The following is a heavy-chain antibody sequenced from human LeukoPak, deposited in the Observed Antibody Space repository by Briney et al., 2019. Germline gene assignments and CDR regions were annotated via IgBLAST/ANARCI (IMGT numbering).Heavy chain of an antibody. Sequence: SETLSLTCTVSGGSISSYYWSWIRQPPGKGLEWIGYIYYSGSTNYNPSLKSRVTISVDTSKNQFSLKLSSATAADTAVYYCARDFYSSGWYEGFDPWGQGTLVTVSS. J-gene: IGHJ5*02. V-gene: IGHV4-59*01. CDR3: ARDFYSSGWYEGFDP. D-gene: IGHD6-19*01. CDR2: IYYSGST. CDR1: GGSISSYY.